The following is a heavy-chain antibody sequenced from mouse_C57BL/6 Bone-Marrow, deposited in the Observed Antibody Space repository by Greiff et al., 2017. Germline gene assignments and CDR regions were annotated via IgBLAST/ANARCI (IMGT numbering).Heavy chain of an antibody. V-gene: IGHV5-4*01. CDR3: ARDGNFDY. CDR2: ISDGGSYT. CDR1: GFTFSSYA. J-gene: IGHJ2*01. Sequence: EVKLVESGGGLVKPGGSLKLSCAASGFTFSSYAMSWVRQTPEKRLEWVATISDGGSYTYYPDNVKGRFTISRDNAKNNLYLQMSHLKSEDTAMYYCARDGNFDYWGQGTTRTVSS.